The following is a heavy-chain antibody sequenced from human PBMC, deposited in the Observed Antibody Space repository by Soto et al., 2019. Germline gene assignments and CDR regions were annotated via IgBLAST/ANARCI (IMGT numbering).Heavy chain of an antibody. J-gene: IGHJ4*02. CDR3: ARDPSGVIASRMVY. CDR2: IIPVFDTA. CDR1: GGIFSSYA. Sequence: QVQLVQSGAEVKKPGSSVKVSCKASGGIFSSYAINWVRQAPGQGLEWMGGIIPVFDTANYAQHFKGRLTITANESTCTVYMELSRLTSEDTAVYYCARDPSGVIASRMVYWGQGTLVTVSS. V-gene: IGHV1-69*12. D-gene: IGHD6-6*01.